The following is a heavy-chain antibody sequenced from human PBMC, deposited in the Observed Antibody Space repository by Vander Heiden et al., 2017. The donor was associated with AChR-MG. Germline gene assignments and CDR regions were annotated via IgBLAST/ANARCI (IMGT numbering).Heavy chain of an antibody. CDR1: GFTFSSYG. CDR3: AKARYGGDTLVFDY. V-gene: IGHV3-30*18. D-gene: IGHD3-10*02. Sequence: QVQLVESGGGVVQPGRSLSPSCAASGFTFSSYGMHWVRQAPGKGLEWVAVISYDGSNKYYADSVKGRFTISRDNSKNTLYLQMNSLRAEDTAVYYCAKARYGGDTLVFDYWGQGTLVTVSS. J-gene: IGHJ4*02. CDR2: ISYDGSNK.